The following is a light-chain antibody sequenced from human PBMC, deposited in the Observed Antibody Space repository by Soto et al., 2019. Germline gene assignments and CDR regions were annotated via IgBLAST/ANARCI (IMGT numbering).Light chain of an antibody. CDR2: EVS. CDR1: SSDVGSYNL. V-gene: IGLV2-23*02. CDR3: CSYAGRAKV. J-gene: IGLJ2*01. Sequence: QSALTQPASVSGSPGQSITISCTGTSSDVGSYNLVSWYRQHPGKAPKLMIYEVSKRPSGVSNRFSGSKSGNTASLTISGLQAEDEADYFCCSYAGRAKVFGGGTKLTVL.